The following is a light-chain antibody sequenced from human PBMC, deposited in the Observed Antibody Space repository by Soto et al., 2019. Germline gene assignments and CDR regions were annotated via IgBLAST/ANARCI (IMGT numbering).Light chain of an antibody. CDR3: QQDNSYSWT. V-gene: IGKV1-5*03. J-gene: IGKJ1*01. CDR1: QSISSW. CDR2: KAS. Sequence: DIQMTQSPSTLSASVGDRVTITCRASQSISSWLAWYQQKPGKAPQLLIYKASRLESGVTSRFSGSGSGTEFTLTISGLQPDDFATSYCQQDNSYSWTFGQGTKVEIK.